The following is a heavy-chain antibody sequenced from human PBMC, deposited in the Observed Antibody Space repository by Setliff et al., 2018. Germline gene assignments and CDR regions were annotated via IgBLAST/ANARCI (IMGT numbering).Heavy chain of an antibody. CDR1: GGFTSSFY. D-gene: IGHD3-3*01. V-gene: IGHV4-59*12. CDR3: ARERQGGFLEWSPLDP. CDR2: ISHSGSA. Sequence: SETLSLTCTISGGFTSSFYWSWIRQAPGKGLEWIGEISHSGSANYNPSLKSRVTISVDTSKNQFSLQLTSVTAADTAVYYCARERQGGFLEWSPLDPWGQGILVTVSS. J-gene: IGHJ5*02.